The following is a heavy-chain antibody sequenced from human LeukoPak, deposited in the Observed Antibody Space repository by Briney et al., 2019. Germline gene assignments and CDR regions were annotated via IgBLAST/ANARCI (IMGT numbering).Heavy chain of an antibody. Sequence: GGSLRLSCAASGFTFSSYAMSWARQAPGKGLEWVSAISGSGGSTYYADSVKGRFTISRDNSKNTLYLQMNSLRAEDTAVYYCARVLYCGGDCYSNAFDYWGQGTLVTVSS. CDR1: GFTFSSYA. D-gene: IGHD2-21*02. CDR3: ARVLYCGGDCYSNAFDY. V-gene: IGHV3-23*01. J-gene: IGHJ4*02. CDR2: ISGSGGST.